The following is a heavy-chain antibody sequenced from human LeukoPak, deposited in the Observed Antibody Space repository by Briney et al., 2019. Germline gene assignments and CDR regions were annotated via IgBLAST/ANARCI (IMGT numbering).Heavy chain of an antibody. V-gene: IGHV4-59*01. D-gene: IGHD5-18*01. Sequence: PSETLSLTCTVSGGSISSYYWSWIRQPPGKGLEWIGYIYYSGSTNYNPSLKSRVTISVDTSKNQFSLKLSSVTAADTAVYYCARGLGGYSYGLYPPRFAPWGQGTLVTVSS. CDR1: GGSISSYY. CDR2: IYYSGST. CDR3: ARGLGGYSYGLYPPRFAP. J-gene: IGHJ5*02.